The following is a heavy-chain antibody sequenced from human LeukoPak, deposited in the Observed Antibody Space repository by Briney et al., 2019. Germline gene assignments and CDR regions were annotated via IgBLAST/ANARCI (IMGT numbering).Heavy chain of an antibody. CDR3: ASVQRAMAESYYFDY. CDR1: GFTFKSCS. CDR2: ISSSSSYI. J-gene: IGHJ4*02. Sequence: GVSLRLSCASSGFTFKSCSVNWVPRAPGTRWVWVSSISSSSSYIYYADFAESRFTFSGDNAKNSLYLQMHSVIRADTGVFYCASVQRAMAESYYFDYWGQGTLVTVSS. V-gene: IGHV3-21*01. D-gene: IGHD5-18*01.